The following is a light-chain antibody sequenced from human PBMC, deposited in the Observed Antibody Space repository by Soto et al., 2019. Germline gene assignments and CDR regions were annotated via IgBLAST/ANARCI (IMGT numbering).Light chain of an antibody. CDR3: QSYDSNLSGYV. V-gene: IGLV1-40*01. CDR2: RNN. CDR1: SSKIGAGYD. J-gene: IGLJ1*01. Sequence: QSVLTQPRSVSGSPGQSVTISCTGSSSKIGAGYDVHWYQQLPGTAPKLLIFRNNNRPSGVPDRFYGSKSGTSASLAITGLQAEDEADYYCQSYDSNLSGYVFGTGTKVTVL.